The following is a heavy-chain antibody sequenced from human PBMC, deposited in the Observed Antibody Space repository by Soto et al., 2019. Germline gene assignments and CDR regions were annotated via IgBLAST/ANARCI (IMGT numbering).Heavy chain of an antibody. D-gene: IGHD6-13*01. V-gene: IGHV4-39*01. CDR3: ARLAVGSSLDY. J-gene: IGHJ4*02. CDR2: IYYSGRT. CDR1: GGSISSSSYY. Sequence: QLQLQESGPGLVKPSETLSLTCTVSGGSISSSSYYWGWIRQPPGKGLEWIGSIYYSGRTYYNPSLKSRVTISVDTSKNQVSLKLSSVTAADTAVYYCARLAVGSSLDYWGQGTLVTVSS.